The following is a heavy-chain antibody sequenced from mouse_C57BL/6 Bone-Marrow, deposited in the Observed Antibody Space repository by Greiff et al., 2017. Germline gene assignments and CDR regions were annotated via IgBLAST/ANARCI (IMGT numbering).Heavy chain of an antibody. CDR3: ARSNNYGSSPPWYAMDY. V-gene: IGHV8-12*01. CDR1: GFSLSTSGMG. J-gene: IGHJ4*01. D-gene: IGHD1-1*01. Sequence: QVTLKVSGPGILQSSQTLSLTCSFSGFSLSTSGMGVSWIRQPSGKGLEWLAHIYWDDDKRYNPSLKSRLTISKDTSRNQVSLKITSVDTADTATYYCARSNNYGSSPPWYAMDYWGQGTSVTVSS. CDR2: IYWDDDK.